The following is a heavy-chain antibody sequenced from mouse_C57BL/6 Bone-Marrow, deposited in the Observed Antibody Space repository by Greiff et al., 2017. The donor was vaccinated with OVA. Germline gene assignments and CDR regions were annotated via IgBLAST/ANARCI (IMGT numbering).Heavy chain of an antibody. V-gene: IGHV5-16*01. CDR1: GFTFSDYY. D-gene: IGHD1-1*01. J-gene: IGHJ2*01. CDR2: INYDGSST. Sequence: EVQLVESEGGLVQPGSSMKLSCTASGFTFSDYYMAWVRQVPEKGLEWVANINYDGSSTYYLDSLKSRFIISRDNAKNILYLQMSSLKSEDTATYYCARDGGSSLFDYWGQGTTLTVSS. CDR3: ARDGGSSLFDY.